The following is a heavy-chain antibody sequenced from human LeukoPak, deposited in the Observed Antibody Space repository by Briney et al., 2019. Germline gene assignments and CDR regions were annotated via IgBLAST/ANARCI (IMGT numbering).Heavy chain of an antibody. J-gene: IGHJ4*02. D-gene: IGHD2-21*01. V-gene: IGHV4-30-2*01. Sequence: PSQTLSLTCTVSGGSISSGGYYWSWIRQPPGKGLEWIGYIYHSGSTYYNPSLKSRVTISVDRSKNQFSLKLSSVTAADTAVYYCASGDRYSLDYWGQGTLVTVSS. CDR1: GGSISSGGYY. CDR2: IYHSGST. CDR3: ASGDRYSLDY.